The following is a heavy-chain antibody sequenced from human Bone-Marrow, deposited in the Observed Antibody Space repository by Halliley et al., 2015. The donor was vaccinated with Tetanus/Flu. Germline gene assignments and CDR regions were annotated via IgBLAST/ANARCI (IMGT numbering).Heavy chain of an antibody. J-gene: IGHJ4*02. CDR2: VYYNGDT. V-gene: IGHV4-39*01. Sequence: LRLSCTVSGGSIRSSSYYWGWIRQPPGKGLEWIGSVYYNGDTYYNPSLQSRVTISVDTSKNQFSLELISVTAADTAVYYCVRQDSGGYYGLLYFDSWGQGTLVTVSS. CDR3: VRQDSGGYYGLLYFDS. D-gene: IGHD1-26*01. CDR1: GGSIRSSSYY.